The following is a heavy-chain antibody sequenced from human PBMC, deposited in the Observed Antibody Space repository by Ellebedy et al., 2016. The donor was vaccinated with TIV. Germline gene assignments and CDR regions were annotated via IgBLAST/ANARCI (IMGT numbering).Heavy chain of an antibody. CDR1: GYTFTSYY. D-gene: IGHD1-26*01. CDR3: ARDRIVGSSSPYYNGMDV. V-gene: IGHV1-46*01. Sequence: AASVKVSCKASGYTFTSYYMHWVRQAPGQGLEWMGVIDPSGGSTDYAQNFQGRVTMTRDTSTSTVYMELSSLRSDDTAVYYCARDRIVGSSSPYYNGMDVWGQGTTVTVSS. J-gene: IGHJ6*02. CDR2: IDPSGGST.